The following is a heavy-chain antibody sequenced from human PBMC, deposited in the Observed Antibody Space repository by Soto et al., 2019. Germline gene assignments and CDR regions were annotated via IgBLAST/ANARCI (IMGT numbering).Heavy chain of an antibody. CDR2: INHSGST. V-gene: IGHV4-34*01. CDR1: GGSFSAYY. J-gene: IGHJ6*02. D-gene: IGHD3-3*01. CDR3: ARAVLRFLEWLSDYGMDV. Sequence: SETLSLTCAVYGGSFSAYYWSWIRQPPGNGLEWIGEINHSGSTNYNPSLKSRVTISVDTSKNQSSLKLSSVTAADTAVYYCARAVLRFLEWLSDYGMDVWGQGTTVTVSS.